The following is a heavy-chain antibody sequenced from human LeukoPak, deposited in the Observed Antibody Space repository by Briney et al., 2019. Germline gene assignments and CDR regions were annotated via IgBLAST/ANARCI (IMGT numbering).Heavy chain of an antibody. CDR2: IYYSGST. CDR1: GGSISSGDYY. J-gene: IGHJ4*02. D-gene: IGHD3-9*01. CDR3: ARVLTGYSHEFDY. Sequence: SETLSLTCTVSGGSISSGDYYWSWIRQPPGKGLEWIGYIYYSGSTYYNPSLKSRVTISVDTSKNQFSLKLSSVTAADTAVYYCARVLTGYSHEFDYWGQGTLVTVSS. V-gene: IGHV4-30-4*01.